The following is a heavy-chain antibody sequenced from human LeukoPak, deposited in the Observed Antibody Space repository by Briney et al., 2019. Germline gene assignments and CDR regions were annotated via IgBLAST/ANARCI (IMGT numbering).Heavy chain of an antibody. D-gene: IGHD5-12*01. CDR3: ARILVATIRPIDY. CDR1: GYTFTGYY. J-gene: IGHJ4*02. CDR2: INPNIGGT. V-gene: IGHV1-2*02. Sequence: ASVKVSCKASGYTFTGYYMHWVRQAPGQGLEWMGWINPNIGGTNYAQKFQGRVTMTRDTSISTAYMELSRLRSDDTAVYYCARILVATIRPIDYWGQGTLVTVSS.